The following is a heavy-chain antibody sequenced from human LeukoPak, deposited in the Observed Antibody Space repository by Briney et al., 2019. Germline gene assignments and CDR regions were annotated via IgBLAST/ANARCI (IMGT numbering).Heavy chain of an antibody. CDR1: GFTFSSYA. D-gene: IGHD6-13*01. CDR2: ISYDGSNK. CDR3: ARAKAAAAGTAFDY. J-gene: IGHJ4*02. V-gene: IGHV3-30*04. Sequence: GGSLRLSCAASGFTFSSYAMHSVLDAPGKRPEWGAVISYDGSNKYYADSVKGRFTISRDNSKNTLYLQMNSLRAEDTAVYYCARAKAAAAGTAFDYWGQGTLVTASS.